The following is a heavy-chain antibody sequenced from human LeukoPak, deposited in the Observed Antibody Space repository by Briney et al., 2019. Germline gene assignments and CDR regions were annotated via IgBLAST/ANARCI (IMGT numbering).Heavy chain of an antibody. CDR2: IYYSGSTKYT. V-gene: IGHV4-59*02. CDR1: GGSVTSYY. CDR3: ARGAHCSGGSCYSAAFAY. J-gene: IGHJ4*02. D-gene: IGHD2-15*01. Sequence: SETLSLTCSVSGGSVTSYYWSWIRQPPGKRLEWIGYIYYSGSTKYTNYNPSLKSRVTISVDTSKNQFSLKLSSVTAADTAVYYCARGAHCSGGSCYSAAFAYWGQGTQVTVSS.